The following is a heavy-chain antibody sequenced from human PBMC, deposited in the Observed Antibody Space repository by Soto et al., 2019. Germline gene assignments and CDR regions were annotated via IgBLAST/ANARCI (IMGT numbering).Heavy chain of an antibody. D-gene: IGHD3-10*01. CDR1: GDSISGYS. J-gene: IGHJ4*02. Sequence: SETLSLTCTASGDSISGYSWSWIRQPPGKGLEWIGYLSYSESTTSTPSLKSRVTISVDTSKNQFSLELSSVTAADTAVYFCARDGGTYLTRYFDSWGQGALVTVSS. CDR3: ARDGGTYLTRYFDS. CDR2: LSYSEST. V-gene: IGHV4-59*01.